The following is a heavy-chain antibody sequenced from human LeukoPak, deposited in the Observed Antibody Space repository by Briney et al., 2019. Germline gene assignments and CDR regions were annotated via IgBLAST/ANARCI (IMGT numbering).Heavy chain of an antibody. CDR1: GASISSYY. CDR2: VYYSGSI. V-gene: IGHV4-59*01. J-gene: IGHJ4*02. CDR3: ARENPSGYYNRPIDY. D-gene: IGHD3-22*01. Sequence: PSETLSLICTVSGASISSYYWSWIRQPPGKGLEWIGDVYYSGSIKYNPSLKSRVTMSVDTSKNQFSLKLSSVTAADTAIYYCARENPSGYYNRPIDYWGQGTLVTVSS.